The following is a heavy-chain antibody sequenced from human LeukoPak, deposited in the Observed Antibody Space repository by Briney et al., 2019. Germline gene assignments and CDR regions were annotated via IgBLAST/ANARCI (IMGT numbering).Heavy chain of an antibody. D-gene: IGHD1-14*01. CDR2: INPSGGST. Sequence: GASVEVSCKASGYTFTSYYMHWVRQAPGQGLEWMGIINPSGGSTSYAQKFQGRVTMTRDTSTSTVYMELSSLRSEDTAVYYCASTLTDYWYFDLWGRGTLVTVSS. CDR1: GYTFTSYY. J-gene: IGHJ2*01. CDR3: ASTLTDYWYFDL. V-gene: IGHV1-46*01.